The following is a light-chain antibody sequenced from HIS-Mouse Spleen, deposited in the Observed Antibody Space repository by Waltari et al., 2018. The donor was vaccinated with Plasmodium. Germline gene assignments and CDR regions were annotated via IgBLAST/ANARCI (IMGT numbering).Light chain of an antibody. CDR2: AAS. CDR3: QQSYSTWT. J-gene: IGKJ1*01. Sequence: DIQMTQSPSSLSASVGDRVTITCRASQSISSYLNWYQQKPGKAPKLLIYAASSLQSGVPSRFSGSGSETDFTLTISSLQPEDFATYYCQQSYSTWTFGQGTTVEIK. CDR1: QSISSY. V-gene: IGKV1-39*01.